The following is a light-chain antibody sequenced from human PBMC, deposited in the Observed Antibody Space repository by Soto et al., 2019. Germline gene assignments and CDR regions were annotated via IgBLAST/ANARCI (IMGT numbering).Light chain of an antibody. CDR2: DAS. J-gene: IGKJ1*01. CDR3: QQYNSYPT. Sequence: DIQMTQSPSTLSASVGDRVTITCRASQSISSWLAWYQQKPGKAPKLLIYDASSLESGVPSRFSGSGSGTEFTLTISSLQPDDFATYYCQQYNSYPTFDQGTKVEIK. V-gene: IGKV1-5*01. CDR1: QSISSW.